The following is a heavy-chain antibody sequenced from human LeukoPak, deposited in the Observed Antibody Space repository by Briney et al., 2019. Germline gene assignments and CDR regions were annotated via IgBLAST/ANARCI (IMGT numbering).Heavy chain of an antibody. CDR3: ARDRDYDQLSFDY. D-gene: IGHD4-17*01. J-gene: IGHJ4*02. V-gene: IGHV3-7*01. CDR2: IKQDGSEK. Sequence: GGSLRLSCAASGFTFSSYWMSRVRQAPGKGLEWVANIKQDGSEKYYVDSVKGRFTISRDNAKNSLYLQMNSLRAEDTAVYYCARDRDYDQLSFDYWGQGTLVTVSS. CDR1: GFTFSSYW.